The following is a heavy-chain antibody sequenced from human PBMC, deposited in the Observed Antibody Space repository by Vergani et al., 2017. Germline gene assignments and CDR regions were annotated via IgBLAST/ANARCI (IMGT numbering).Heavy chain of an antibody. CDR3: ARYSRYCSSTSCYVGRDWFDP. J-gene: IGHJ5*02. CDR1: GYTFTSYY. D-gene: IGHD2-2*01. V-gene: IGHV1-46*01. Sequence: QVQLVQSGAEVKKPGASVKVSCKASGYTFTSYYMHWVRQAPGQGLEWMGIINPSGGSTSYAQKFQGRVTMTRDTSKSTVYMELSSLRSEDTAVYYWARYSRYCSSTSCYVGRDWFDPWGQGTLVTVSS. CDR2: INPSGGST.